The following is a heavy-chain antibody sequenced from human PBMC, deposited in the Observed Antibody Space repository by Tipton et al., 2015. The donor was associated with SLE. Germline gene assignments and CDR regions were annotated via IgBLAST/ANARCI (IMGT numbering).Heavy chain of an antibody. Sequence: TLSLTCAVSGGSISNGDYSWSWIRQPPGKGLEWIGYIYDSGSTYYNPSLKSRVAISLDRSKNQFSLKLSSVTAADTAVYYCARDVGGYNTGWFPYYFDYWGQGTLVTVSS. V-gene: IGHV4-30-2*01. CDR2: IYDSGST. CDR3: ARDVGGYNTGWFPYYFDY. D-gene: IGHD2-8*02. CDR1: GGSISNGDYS. J-gene: IGHJ4*02.